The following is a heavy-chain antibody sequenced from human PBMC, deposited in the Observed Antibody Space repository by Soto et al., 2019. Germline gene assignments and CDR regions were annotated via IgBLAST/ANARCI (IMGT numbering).Heavy chain of an antibody. D-gene: IGHD4-17*01. Sequence: GGSLRLSCAASGFTFSSYWMHWVRQAPGKGLVWVSRINSDGSSTSYADSVKGRFTISRDNAKNTLYLQMNSLRAEDTAVYYCARGPVLPYGDYRLYYYMDVWGKGTTVTVPS. CDR3: ARGPVLPYGDYRLYYYMDV. V-gene: IGHV3-74*01. CDR2: INSDGSST. J-gene: IGHJ6*03. CDR1: GFTFSSYW.